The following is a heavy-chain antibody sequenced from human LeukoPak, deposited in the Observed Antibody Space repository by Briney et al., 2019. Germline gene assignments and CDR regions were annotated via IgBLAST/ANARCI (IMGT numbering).Heavy chain of an antibody. D-gene: IGHD3-22*01. CDR1: GGSFSGFY. V-gene: IGHV4-34*01. Sequence: SETLSLTCAVYGGSFSGFYWSWIRQPPGKGLEWIGEINHSGSTYYNPSLKSRVTISEDTSKNQFSLKLTSATAADTAVYYCATLGEYYDSCGYYYNWGQGTLVTVSS. J-gene: IGHJ4*02. CDR3: ATLGEYYDSCGYYYN. CDR2: INHSGST.